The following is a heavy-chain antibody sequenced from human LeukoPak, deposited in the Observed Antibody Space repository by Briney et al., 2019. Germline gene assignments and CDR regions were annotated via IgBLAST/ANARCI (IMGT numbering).Heavy chain of an antibody. CDR1: GYTFTSYG. J-gene: IGHJ6*02. Sequence: GASVKVSCKASGYTFTSYGISWVRQAPGQGLEWMGWISAYNGNTNYAQKLQGRVTMTTDTSTSTAYMELRSLRSDDTAVYYCARVPMVVPAAIYYYYYGMDVWGQGATVTVSS. CDR3: ARVPMVVPAAIYYYYYGMDV. V-gene: IGHV1-18*01. CDR2: ISAYNGNT. D-gene: IGHD2-2*02.